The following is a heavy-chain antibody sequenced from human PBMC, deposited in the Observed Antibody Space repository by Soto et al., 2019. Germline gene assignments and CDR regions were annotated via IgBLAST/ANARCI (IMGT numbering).Heavy chain of an antibody. J-gene: IGHJ4*02. D-gene: IGHD6-13*01. CDR2: ISGGGSST. V-gene: IGHV3-23*01. Sequence: PGGSLRLSCAASGFTCISYAMCWVRQAPGKGLEWVSTISGGGSSTQYADSVKGRFTISRDNSRNTLYLQLNSLRAEDKAVNYYAKDSLSSPPSSFAYWGQGFLVPVSS. CDR1: GFTCISYA. CDR3: AKDSLSSPPSSFAY.